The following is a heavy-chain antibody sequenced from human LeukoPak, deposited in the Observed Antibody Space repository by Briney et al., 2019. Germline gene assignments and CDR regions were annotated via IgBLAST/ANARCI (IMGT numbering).Heavy chain of an antibody. Sequence: SQTLSLTCAVSGYSISSGYYWGWIRQPPGKGLEWIGSIYHSGSTYYNSSLKSRVTISVDTSKNQFSLKLSSVTAADTAVYYCALGYYDFWSGYYTFDYWGQGTLVTVSS. CDR3: ALGYYDFWSGYYTFDY. CDR2: IYHSGST. V-gene: IGHV4-38-2*01. CDR1: GYSISSGYY. J-gene: IGHJ4*02. D-gene: IGHD3-3*01.